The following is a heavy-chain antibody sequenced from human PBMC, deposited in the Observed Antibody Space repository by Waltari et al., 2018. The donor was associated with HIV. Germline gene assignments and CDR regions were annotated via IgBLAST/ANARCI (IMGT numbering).Heavy chain of an antibody. CDR3: ARRTTPVTPYFDY. V-gene: IGHV4-39*01. CDR1: GGSISSSSSY. CDR2: IYYSGTT. Sequence: QLQLQESGPGLVKPSETLSLTCTVSGGSISSSSSYWGWIRQPPGKGLEWIGSIYYSGTTYYNPSLKSRVTISLDTSKNQFSLKLSSVTAADTAVYYCARRTTPVTPYFDYWGQGTLVTVSS. D-gene: IGHD1-7*01. J-gene: IGHJ4*02.